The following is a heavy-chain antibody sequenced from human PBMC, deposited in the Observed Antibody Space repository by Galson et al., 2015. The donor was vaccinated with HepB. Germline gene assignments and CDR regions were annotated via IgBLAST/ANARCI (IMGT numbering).Heavy chain of an antibody. CDR1: GFTFSNAW. V-gene: IGHV3-15*01. CDR3: TTGSLLVPFDY. J-gene: IGHJ4*02. CDR2: IKSKTDGGTT. D-gene: IGHD6-13*01. Sequence: SLRLSCAAFGFTFSNAWMSWVRQAPGKGLEWVGRIKSKTDGGTTDYAAPVKGRFTISRDDSKNTLYLQMNSLKTEDTAVYYCTTGSLLVPFDYWGQGTLVTVSS.